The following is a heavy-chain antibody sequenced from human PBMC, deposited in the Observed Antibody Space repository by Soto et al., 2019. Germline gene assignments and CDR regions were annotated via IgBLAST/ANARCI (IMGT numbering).Heavy chain of an antibody. V-gene: IGHV1-69*01. D-gene: IGHD3-10*01. Sequence: QVQLVQSGAEVKKPGSSVKVSCKASGGTFSSYAISWVRQAPGQGLEWMGGIIPILGSANYAQKFQDRVTITADESTTPTYMGLSRLRSEDAAVYFCAFRERGDAFDIWGQGTMVTVSS. CDR1: GGTFSSYA. CDR2: IIPILGSA. CDR3: AFRERGDAFDI. J-gene: IGHJ3*02.